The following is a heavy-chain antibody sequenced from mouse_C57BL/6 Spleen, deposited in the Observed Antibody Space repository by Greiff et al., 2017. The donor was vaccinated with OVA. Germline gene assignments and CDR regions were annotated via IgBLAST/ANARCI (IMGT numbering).Heavy chain of an antibody. CDR2: IHPNSGST. V-gene: IGHV1-64*01. D-gene: IGHD1-1*01. J-gene: IGHJ4*01. Sequence: QVQLQQSGAELVKPGASVKLSCKASGYTFTSYWMHWVKQRPGQGLEWIGMIHPNSGSTNYNEKFKSKATLTVDKSSSTAYMQLSSLTSEDSAVYYCARMGDYGSSYAMDYWGQGTSVTVSS. CDR1: GYTFTSYW. CDR3: ARMGDYGSSYAMDY.